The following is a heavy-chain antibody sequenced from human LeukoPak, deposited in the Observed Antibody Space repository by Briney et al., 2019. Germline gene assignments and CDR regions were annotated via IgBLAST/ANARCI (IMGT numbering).Heavy chain of an antibody. J-gene: IGHJ1*01. V-gene: IGHV4-59*01. CDR3: VRDHYYDSSGYTFRH. CDR2: IYFSGST. Sequence: SETLSLTCTVSGGSISSYSWSWIREPPGRGLEWVGYIYFSGSTSSNPSLKRRVTISVDTSKSQFSLKLSSVTAADTAVYYCVRDHYYDSSGYTFRHWGQGTLVTVCS. CDR1: GGSISSYS. D-gene: IGHD3-22*01.